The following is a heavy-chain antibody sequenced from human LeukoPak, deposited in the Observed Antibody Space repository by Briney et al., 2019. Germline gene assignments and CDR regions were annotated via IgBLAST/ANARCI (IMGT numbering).Heavy chain of an antibody. CDR1: GGSISSGDYY. D-gene: IGHD2-2*01. V-gene: IGHV4-30-4*08. Sequence: SQTLSLTCTVSGGSISSGDYYWSWIRQPPGKGLEWIGYIYYSGSTYYNPSLKSRVTISVDTSKNQFPLKLSSVTAADTAVYYCARQIVVVPAAMDNKDAFDIWGQGQWSPSLQ. J-gene: IGHJ3*02. CDR3: ARQIVVVPAAMDNKDAFDI. CDR2: IYYSGST.